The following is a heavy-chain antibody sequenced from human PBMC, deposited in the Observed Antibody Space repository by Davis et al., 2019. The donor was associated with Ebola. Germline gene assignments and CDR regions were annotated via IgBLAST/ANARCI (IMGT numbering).Heavy chain of an antibody. CDR1: GFTFSEYH. V-gene: IGHV3-11*01. CDR3: ARDRGMVNY. CDR2: ITSSGNTI. D-gene: IGHD5-18*01. Sequence: GESLKISCAASGFTFSEYHMSWIRQAPGKGLEWLSYITSSGNTIYYADSVKGRFTISRDNAKNSLYLQMNSLRAEDTAVYYCARDRGMVNYWGQGTLVTVSS. J-gene: IGHJ4*02.